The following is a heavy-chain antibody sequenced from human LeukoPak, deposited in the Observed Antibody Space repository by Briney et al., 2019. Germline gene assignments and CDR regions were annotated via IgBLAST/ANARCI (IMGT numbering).Heavy chain of an antibody. V-gene: IGHV3-7*01. J-gene: IGHJ5*01. CDR1: GVSLSRDW. Sequence: GGSLRLSRAPSGVSLSRDWMNWVRQAPGKGLEWVANIKEDGNEKNYVDSVNGRFSISRDNPSKSLYLQIDSLRAEDTAAYYCAKEGAYPIITYDSWGQGALVTVSS. CDR3: AKEGAYPIITYDS. D-gene: IGHD3-10*01. CDR2: IKEDGNEK.